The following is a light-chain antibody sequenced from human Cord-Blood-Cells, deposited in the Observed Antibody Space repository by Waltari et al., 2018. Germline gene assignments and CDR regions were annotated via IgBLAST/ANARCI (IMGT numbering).Light chain of an antibody. CDR2: QDS. CDR1: KLGDKY. V-gene: IGLV3-1*01. Sequence: PPSVSVSPGQTASITCSGDKLGDKYACWYQQKPGQSPVLVIYQDSKRPSGIPERFSGSNSGNTATLTISGTQAMDEADYYCQAWDSSTVVFGGGTNLTVL. CDR3: QAWDSSTVV. J-gene: IGLJ2*01.